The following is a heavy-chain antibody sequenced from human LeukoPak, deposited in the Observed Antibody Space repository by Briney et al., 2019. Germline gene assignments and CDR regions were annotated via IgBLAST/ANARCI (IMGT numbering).Heavy chain of an antibody. CDR1: GFTFSSFT. D-gene: IGHD5-12*01. Sequence: QPGGSLRLSCATSGFTFSSFTMNWVRQAPGKGLEWVSTISDGSRDTHYAGSVKGRFNISRDDSQNIVYLQMDSLRAEDTALYYCTTRLRNHFDYWGQGAQVTVSS. CDR3: TTRLRNHFDY. V-gene: IGHV3-23*01. CDR2: ISDGSRDT. J-gene: IGHJ4*02.